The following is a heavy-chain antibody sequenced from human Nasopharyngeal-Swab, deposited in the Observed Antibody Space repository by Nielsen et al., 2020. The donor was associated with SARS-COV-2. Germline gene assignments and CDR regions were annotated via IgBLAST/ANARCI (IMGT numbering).Heavy chain of an antibody. D-gene: IGHD1-26*01. J-gene: IGHJ6*02. CDR2: TYHRSKWYF. CDR1: GDSVSGDSVS. V-gene: IGHV6-1*01. CDR3: PRDSGNYYRRFGMAV. Sequence: SQTLSLTCAITGDSVSGDSVSWNWIRQSPSRGLEWLGRTYHRSKWYFDYTVSVKSRITINADTSKNQFSLQLNSVTPEDTAVYYCPRDSGNYYRRFGMAVWGQGTTVTVSS.